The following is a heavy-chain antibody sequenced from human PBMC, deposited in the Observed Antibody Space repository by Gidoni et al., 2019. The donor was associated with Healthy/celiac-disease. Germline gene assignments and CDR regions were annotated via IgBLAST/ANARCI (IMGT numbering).Heavy chain of an antibody. D-gene: IGHD4-17*01. CDR2: INPSGGST. CDR1: GYTFTSYY. J-gene: IGHJ1*01. Sequence: QVQLVQSGAEVKKPGASVKVSCKASGYTFTSYYMHWVRQAPGQGLEWMGIINPSGGSTSYAQKFQGRVTMTRDTSTSTVYMELSSLRSEDTAVYYCARDDATTVVTPSEYFQHWGQGTLVTVSS. V-gene: IGHV1-46*01. CDR3: ARDDATTVVTPSEYFQH.